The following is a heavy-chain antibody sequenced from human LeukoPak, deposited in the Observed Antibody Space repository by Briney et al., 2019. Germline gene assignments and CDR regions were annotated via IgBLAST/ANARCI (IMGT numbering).Heavy chain of an antibody. Sequence: ASVKVSCKASGYTFTDYYMHWVRQAPGQGLEWRGLINPSGGSTSYAHKFQGRVTMTRDTSTSTVYMELSSLRSEDTAVYYCARVGSALTAPNFDYWGQGTLVTVSS. J-gene: IGHJ4*02. V-gene: IGHV1-46*01. CDR3: ARVGSALTAPNFDY. CDR2: INPSGGST. CDR1: GYTFTDYY. D-gene: IGHD6-25*01.